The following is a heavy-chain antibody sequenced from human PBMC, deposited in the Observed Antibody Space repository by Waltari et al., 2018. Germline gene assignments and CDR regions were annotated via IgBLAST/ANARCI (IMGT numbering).Heavy chain of an antibody. V-gene: IGHV4-34*01. D-gene: IGHD3-3*01. Sequence: QVQLQQWGAGLLKPSETLSLTCVVPGGSFSGYYWSWIRQPPGKGLEWIGEINHSGRTKYNPSLKSRVTISIDTSKIQFSLKLRSVTVADTAVYYCARANTIFGVIRTWYYMDVWGKGTPVTVSS. CDR2: INHSGRT. J-gene: IGHJ6*03. CDR1: GGSFSGYY. CDR3: ARANTIFGVIRTWYYMDV.